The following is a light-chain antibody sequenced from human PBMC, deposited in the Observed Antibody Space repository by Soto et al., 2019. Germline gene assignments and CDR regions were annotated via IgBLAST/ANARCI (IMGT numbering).Light chain of an antibody. Sequence: EIVMTQSPATLSVSPGERATLSCRASQSVSSNLALYQQKPGQAPRLLIYGTSTRATGLPARFSGSGSGTEFTLTISSLQSEDFAVYYCQQFNSWPQTFGQGTKVDIK. J-gene: IGKJ1*01. CDR1: QSVSSN. CDR3: QQFNSWPQT. CDR2: GTS. V-gene: IGKV3-15*01.